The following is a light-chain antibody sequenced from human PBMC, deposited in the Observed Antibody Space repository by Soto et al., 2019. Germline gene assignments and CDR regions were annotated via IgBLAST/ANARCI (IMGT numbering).Light chain of an antibody. J-gene: IGKJ2*01. CDR1: ERISTY. CDR3: QQTYSTPYT. Sequence: IHMTQSPSSLSASVGDRVTITCRASERISTYLNWYQQKPGEAPKLLISTSGTLQRGVPSRFSGSGSGTDFTLTITRLQPADFATYFCQQTYSTPYTFGQGTKLESK. CDR2: TSG. V-gene: IGKV1-39*01.